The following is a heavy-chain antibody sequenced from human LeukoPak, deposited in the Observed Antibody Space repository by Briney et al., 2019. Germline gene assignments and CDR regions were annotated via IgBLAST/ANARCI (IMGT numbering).Heavy chain of an antibody. Sequence: GGSLRLSCAASRFTFSSYAMSWVRQAPGKGLEWVSAISGGGAGTYYADSVKGRFTISRDNSKNTLYLQMYSLRAEDTAVYYCAKDRADGYNIGDAFDIWGQGTMVTVSS. D-gene: IGHD5-12*01. CDR3: AKDRADGYNIGDAFDI. V-gene: IGHV3-23*01. J-gene: IGHJ3*02. CDR2: ISGGGAGT. CDR1: RFTFSSYA.